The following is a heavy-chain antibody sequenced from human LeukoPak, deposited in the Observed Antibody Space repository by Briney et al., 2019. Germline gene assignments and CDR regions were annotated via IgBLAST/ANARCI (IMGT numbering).Heavy chain of an antibody. Sequence: SETLSLTCIVSGGSISPYYWSWIRQPPGKGLEWIGYIYYSGTTHYNPSLESRVTMSVDTSKNQFSLELSSVTAADTAVYYCATHYDVLTGYAAAAFDIWGQGTMVTVSS. D-gene: IGHD3-9*01. V-gene: IGHV4-59*08. CDR1: GGSISPYY. CDR2: IYYSGTT. CDR3: ATHYDVLTGYAAAAFDI. J-gene: IGHJ3*02.